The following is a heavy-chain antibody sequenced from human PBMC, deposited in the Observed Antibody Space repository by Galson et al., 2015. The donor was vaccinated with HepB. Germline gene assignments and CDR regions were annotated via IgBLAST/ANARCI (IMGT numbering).Heavy chain of an antibody. CDR1: GGTFSSYA. V-gene: IGHV1-69*04. D-gene: IGHD3-22*01. CDR2: IIPILGIA. CDR3: ARGAKWLLTQFDC. Sequence: SVKVSCKASGGTFSSYAISWVRQAPGQGLEWMGRIIPILGIANYAQKFQGRVTITADKSTSTAYMELSSLRAEDTAVYYCARGAKWLLTQFDCWGQGTLVTVSS. J-gene: IGHJ4*02.